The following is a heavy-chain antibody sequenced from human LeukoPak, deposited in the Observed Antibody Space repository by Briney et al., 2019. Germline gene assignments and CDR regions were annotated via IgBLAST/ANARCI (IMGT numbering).Heavy chain of an antibody. CDR1: GFTVSSNY. CDR2: INSRSSTI. J-gene: IGHJ3*02. CDR3: TSHTGTGDAFRPFHI. D-gene: IGHD2-21*02. V-gene: IGHV3-48*04. Sequence: GGSLRLSCAASGFTVSSNYMSWVRQAPGKGLEWVSFINSRSSTIYYADSVKGRFTISRDNAKNSLYLQMNSLRAEDTAVYYCTSHTGTGDAFRPFHIWGQGTMVTVSS.